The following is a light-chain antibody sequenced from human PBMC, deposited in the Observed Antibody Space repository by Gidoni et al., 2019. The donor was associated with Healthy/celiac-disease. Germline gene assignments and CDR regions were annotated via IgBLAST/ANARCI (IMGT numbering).Light chain of an antibody. Sequence: VIWMPHSPSLLSASTGDSVTISCRMSQGTSSYLAWYQQQPGKAPELLIYAASTLQRGVPSRFGGGGSRTVFTLTISCLQSEDLATYCYQQYYSFPLTFGGGTKVEIK. CDR2: AAS. CDR1: QGTSSY. CDR3: QQYYSFPLT. J-gene: IGKJ4*01. V-gene: IGKV1D-8*03.